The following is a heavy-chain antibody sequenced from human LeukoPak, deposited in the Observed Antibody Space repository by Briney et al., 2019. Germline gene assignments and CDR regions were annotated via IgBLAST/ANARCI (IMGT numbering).Heavy chain of an antibody. Sequence: PSETLSLTCTVSGGSISSSSYYWGWIRQPPGKGLEWIGSIYYSGSTYYNPSLKSRVTISVDTSKNQFSLKLSSVTAADTAVYYCARGRGVVTAILEDLDYWGQGTLVTVSS. CDR1: GGSISSSSYY. J-gene: IGHJ4*02. D-gene: IGHD2-21*02. V-gene: IGHV4-39*07. CDR3: ARGRGVVTAILEDLDY. CDR2: IYYSGST.